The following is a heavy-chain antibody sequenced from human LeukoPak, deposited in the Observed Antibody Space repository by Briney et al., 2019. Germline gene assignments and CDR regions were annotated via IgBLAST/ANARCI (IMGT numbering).Heavy chain of an antibody. CDR2: ISYDGSNK. CDR3: AKDTVRHVLDY. Sequence: PGGSLRLSCAASGFTFSSYGMHWVRQAPGKGLEWVAVISYDGSNKYYADSVKGRFTISRDNSKNTLYLQMNSLRAEDTAVYYCAKDTVRHVLDYWGQGTLVTVSS. D-gene: IGHD3-16*01. CDR1: GFTFSSYG. V-gene: IGHV3-30*18. J-gene: IGHJ4*02.